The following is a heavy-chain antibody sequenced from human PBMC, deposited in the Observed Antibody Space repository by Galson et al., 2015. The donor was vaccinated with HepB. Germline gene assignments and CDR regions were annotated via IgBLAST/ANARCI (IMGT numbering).Heavy chain of an antibody. Sequence: SLRLSCAASGFTFSDYYMSWIRQAPGKGLEWISYITSSGSYTNYADSVKGRFTISRDNAKNSLYLQMNSLRAEDTAVYFCASAPNYDLLSGYLDYWGQGTLFTVSS. CDR1: GFTFSDYY. D-gene: IGHD3-9*01. J-gene: IGHJ4*02. CDR2: ITSSGSYT. V-gene: IGHV3-11*06. CDR3: ASAPNYDLLSGYLDY.